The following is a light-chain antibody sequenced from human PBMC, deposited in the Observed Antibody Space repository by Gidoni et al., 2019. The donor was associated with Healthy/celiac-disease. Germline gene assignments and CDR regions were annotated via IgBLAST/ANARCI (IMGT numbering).Light chain of an antibody. CDR1: QSISSY. V-gene: IGKV1-39*01. CDR3: QQSYSTPLT. Sequence: DIQMTQSPSYLSASLGDRVTITCRASQSISSYLNWYQQKPGKAPKLLIYAASSLQSGVPARFSGSGSGTDFTLTISSLQPEDFATYYCQQSYSTPLTFGGGTKVEIK. CDR2: AAS. J-gene: IGKJ4*01.